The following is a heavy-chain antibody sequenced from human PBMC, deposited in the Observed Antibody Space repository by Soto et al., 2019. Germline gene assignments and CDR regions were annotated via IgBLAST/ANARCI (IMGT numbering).Heavy chain of an antibody. Sequence: GESLKISCNGSGYSFTIYCIGLVVQMPGKGLEWMGIIYPGDSDTRYSPSFQGQVTISADKSISTAYLQWSSLKASDTAMYYCARSIHSSTSCWDYWGQGTLVTVSS. CDR2: IYPGDSDT. D-gene: IGHD2-2*01. CDR3: ARSIHSSTSCWDY. J-gene: IGHJ4*02. CDR1: GYSFTIYC. V-gene: IGHV5-51*01.